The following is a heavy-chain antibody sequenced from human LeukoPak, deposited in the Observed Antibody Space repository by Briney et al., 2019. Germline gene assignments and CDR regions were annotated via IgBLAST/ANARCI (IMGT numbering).Heavy chain of an antibody. CDR3: ARSRYSSSWSFDY. Sequence: KTSETLSLTCTVSGGSISSSSYYWAWIRQRPGKGLEWIGSFYYSGSTYYNPSLKSRVTVSVDTSKNQFSLKLSSVTAADTAVYYCARSRYSSSWSFDYWGQGTLVTVSS. V-gene: IGHV4-39*01. J-gene: IGHJ4*02. D-gene: IGHD6-13*01. CDR2: FYYSGST. CDR1: GGSISSSSYY.